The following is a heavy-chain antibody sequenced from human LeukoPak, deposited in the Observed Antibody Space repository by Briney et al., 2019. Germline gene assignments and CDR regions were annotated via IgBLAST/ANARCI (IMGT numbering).Heavy chain of an antibody. V-gene: IGHV1-2*02. CDR2: INPNSGGT. D-gene: IGHD5-18*01. CDR1: GYTFTGYY. CDR3: AKRGVRGYSYGINWLDP. Sequence: GASVKVSCKASGYTFTGYYMHCVRQAPGQGLEWMGWINPNSGGTNYAQKFQGRVTMTRDTSISTAYMELSRLRSDDTAVYYCAKRGVRGYSYGINWLDPWGQGTLVTVSS. J-gene: IGHJ5*02.